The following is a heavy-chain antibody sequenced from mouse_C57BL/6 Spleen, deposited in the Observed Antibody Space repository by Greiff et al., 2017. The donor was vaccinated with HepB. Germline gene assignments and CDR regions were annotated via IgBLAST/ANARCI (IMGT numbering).Heavy chain of an antibody. CDR2: ISSGSSTI. J-gene: IGHJ1*03. CDR1: GFTFSDYG. V-gene: IGHV5-17*01. D-gene: IGHD1-1*01. CDR3: ARRNYGSSYVWYFDV. Sequence: EVQLQESGGGLVKPGGSLKLSCAASGFTFSDYGMHWVRQAPEKGLEWVAYISSGSSTIYYADTVKGRFTISRDNAKNTLFLQMTSLRSEDTAMYYCARRNYGSSYVWYFDVWGTGTTVTVSS.